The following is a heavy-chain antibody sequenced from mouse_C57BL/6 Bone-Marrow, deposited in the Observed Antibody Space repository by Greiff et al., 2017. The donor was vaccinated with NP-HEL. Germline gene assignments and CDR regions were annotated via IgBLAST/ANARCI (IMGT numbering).Heavy chain of an antibody. D-gene: IGHD1-1*01. J-gene: IGHJ1*03. CDR1: GFTFSDYG. Sequence: EVQRVESGGGLVKPGGSLKLSCAASGFTFSDYGMHWVRQAPEKGLEWVAYISSGSSTIYYADTVKGRFTISRDNAKNTLFLQMTSLRSEDTAMYYCARTPYYGSSYHWYFDVWGTGTTVTVSS. CDR3: ARTPYYGSSYHWYFDV. V-gene: IGHV5-17*01. CDR2: ISSGSSTI.